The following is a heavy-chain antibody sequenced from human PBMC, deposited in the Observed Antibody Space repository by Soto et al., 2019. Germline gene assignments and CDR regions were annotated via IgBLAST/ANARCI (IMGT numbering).Heavy chain of an antibody. V-gene: IGHV1-18*04. CDR1: GYTFTSYG. J-gene: IGHJ6*02. Sequence: DSVKVSCKASGYTFTSYGISWVRQAPGQGLEWMGWISAYNGNTNYAQKLQGRVTMTTDTSTSTAYMELRSLRSDDTTVYYCARAIFGVVISNGMDVWGQGTTVTSP. CDR3: ARAIFGVVISNGMDV. D-gene: IGHD3-3*01. CDR2: ISAYNGNT.